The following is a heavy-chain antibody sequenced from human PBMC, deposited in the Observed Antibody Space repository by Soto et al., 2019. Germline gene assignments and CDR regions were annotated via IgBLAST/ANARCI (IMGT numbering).Heavy chain of an antibody. V-gene: IGHV3-30-3*01. CDR3: ASPIVPAIQNHPYYYYGLDV. D-gene: IGHD2-2*01. CDR1: GFTFSNYA. J-gene: IGHJ6*02. CDR2: VSFDGSNS. Sequence: QVQLVESGGGVVQPGRSLRLSCAASGFTFSNYAMHWVRQAPGKGLDWVAVVSFDGSNSYYADSVKGRFTISRDNSKNPLFLQMTSLRPEATAVYFCASPIVPAIQNHPYYYYGLDVWGQGTTVTVS.